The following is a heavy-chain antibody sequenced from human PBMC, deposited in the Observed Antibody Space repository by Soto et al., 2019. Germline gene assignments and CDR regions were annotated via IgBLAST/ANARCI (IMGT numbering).Heavy chain of an antibody. CDR3: VRGWELLGMVAFDI. CDR2: ISAYNGNT. Sequence: ASVKVSCTASGYTFTSYGISWVRQAPGQGLEWMGWISAYNGNTNYAQKLQGRVTMTTDTSTSTAYMELRSLRSDDTAVYYCVRGWELLGMVAFDIWGQGTMVTVSS. J-gene: IGHJ3*02. CDR1: GYTFTSYG. V-gene: IGHV1-18*01. D-gene: IGHD1-26*01.